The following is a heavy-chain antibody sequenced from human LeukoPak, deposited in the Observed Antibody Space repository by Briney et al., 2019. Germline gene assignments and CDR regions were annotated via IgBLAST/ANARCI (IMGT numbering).Heavy chain of an antibody. V-gene: IGHV3-30*18. CDR1: GFTLSSYW. CDR3: AKEAGSTGYSYYYMDV. D-gene: IGHD1-26*01. J-gene: IGHJ6*03. CDR2: ISYDGSNK. Sequence: GGSLRLSCAASGFTLSSYWMSWVRQAPGKGLEWVAVISYDGSNKYYADSVKGRFTISRDNSKNTLYLQMNSLRVEDTAVYYCAKEAGSTGYSYYYMDVWGKGTTVTVSS.